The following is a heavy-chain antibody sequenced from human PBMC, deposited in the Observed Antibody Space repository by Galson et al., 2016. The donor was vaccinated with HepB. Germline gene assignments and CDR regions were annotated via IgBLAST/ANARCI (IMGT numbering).Heavy chain of an antibody. D-gene: IGHD3-22*01. CDR2: IFSGDAT. CDR1: GFSVSGKY. Sequence: SLRLSCAASGFSVSGKYMSWARQAPGKRLEWVSAIFSGDATYYRDSVKGRFTISRDTSKNTLYLQMNNLRAEDTAIYYCEGYSDPFDIWGQGTMVTVSS. J-gene: IGHJ3*02. V-gene: IGHV3-53*01. CDR3: EGYSDPFDI.